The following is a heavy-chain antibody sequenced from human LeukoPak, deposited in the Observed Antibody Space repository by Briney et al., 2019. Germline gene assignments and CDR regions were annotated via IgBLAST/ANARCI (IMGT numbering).Heavy chain of an antibody. D-gene: IGHD1/OR15-1a*01. V-gene: IGHV3-53*01. CDR2: IYRGGTT. J-gene: IGHJ6*03. CDR3: ARDGYGNNYMDV. CDR1: GFSVSSNF. Sequence: PAGSLRLSCAASGFSVSSNFMSWVRQAPGKGLEWVSVIYRGGTTYYADSVKGRFTISRDNSKNTLSLQMNNLRAEDTAVYYCARDGYGNNYMDVWGKGTTVTVSS.